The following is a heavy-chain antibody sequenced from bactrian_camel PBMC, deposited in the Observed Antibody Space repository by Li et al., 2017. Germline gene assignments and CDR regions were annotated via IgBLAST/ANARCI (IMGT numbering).Heavy chain of an antibody. V-gene: IGHV3-1*01. J-gene: IGHJ4*01. CDR2: INSRGDTT. CDR1: GFTFGDYA. CDR3: ARARGRAATVSVDEFTY. D-gene: IGHD4*01. Sequence: DVQLVESGGGVVQSGGSLRLSCAASGFTFGDYAMGWLRQAPGKKLEWVSSINSRGDTTNYAYAVKGRFTISRDFATNAVFLQMNNLKQEDTAAYYCARARGRAATVSVDEFTYWGQGTQVTVS.